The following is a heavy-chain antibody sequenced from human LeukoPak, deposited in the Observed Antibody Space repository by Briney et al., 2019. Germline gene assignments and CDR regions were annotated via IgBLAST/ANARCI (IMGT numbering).Heavy chain of an antibody. CDR2: ISYDGSNK. CDR3: AKDSQPGVTIAAAGY. V-gene: IGHV3-30*18. J-gene: IGHJ4*02. D-gene: IGHD6-13*01. Sequence: PGRSLRLSCAASGVTFSSYGMHWVRQAPGKGLEWVAVISYDGSNKYYADSVKGRFTISRDNSKNTLYLQMNSLRAEDTAVYYCAKDSQPGVTIAAAGYWGQGTLVTVSS. CDR1: GVTFSSYG.